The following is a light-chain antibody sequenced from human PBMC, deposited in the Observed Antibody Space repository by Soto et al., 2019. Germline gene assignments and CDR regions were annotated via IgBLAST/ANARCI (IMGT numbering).Light chain of an antibody. J-gene: IGKJ2*01. Sequence: DIQMTQSPPSVSASVGDNVTVSCRASQGISSSLAWYQQKPGKATKLLIYGASTVQSGVPSRFSGSGSATDFTLTIRSLQPEDFATYYCQQGDKFPLTFGQGTRVDI. V-gene: IGKV1-12*01. CDR1: QGISSS. CDR2: GAS. CDR3: QQGDKFPLT.